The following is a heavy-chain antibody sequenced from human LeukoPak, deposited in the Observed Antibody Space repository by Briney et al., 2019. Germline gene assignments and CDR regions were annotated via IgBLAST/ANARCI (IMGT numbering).Heavy chain of an antibody. D-gene: IGHD3-3*01. V-gene: IGHV1-8*01. Sequence: GASVKVSCTASGYTFTSYDINWVRQATGQGLECMGWMNPNSGKTGYAQKFQGRVTMTRNTSISTAYMELSSLRSEDTAVYYCASFYDFWSGDYYYYGMDVWGQGTTVTVSS. CDR3: ASFYDFWSGDYYYYGMDV. CDR1: GYTFTSYD. J-gene: IGHJ6*02. CDR2: MNPNSGKT.